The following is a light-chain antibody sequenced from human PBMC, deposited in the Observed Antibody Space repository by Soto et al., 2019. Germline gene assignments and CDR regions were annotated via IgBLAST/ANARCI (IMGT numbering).Light chain of an antibody. CDR3: QQYYSNFLT. J-gene: IGKJ4*01. V-gene: IGKV4-1*01. Sequence: DIVMTQSPDSLAVSLGERATINCKSSQSVLYSHNNKNCLAWYQQKPGQPPKLLIYWASTRESGVPDRFSGSGSGTDFTLTISSLQAEDVAVYYCQQYYSNFLTFGGWTKVEIK. CDR1: QSVLYSHNNKNC. CDR2: WAS.